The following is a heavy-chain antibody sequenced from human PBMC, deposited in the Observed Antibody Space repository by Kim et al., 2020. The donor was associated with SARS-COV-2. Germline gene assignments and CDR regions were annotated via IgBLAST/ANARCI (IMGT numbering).Heavy chain of an antibody. J-gene: IGHJ4*02. CDR2: IYYRGST. CDR3: ARGSYGYDH. V-gene: IGHV4-61*08. Sequence: SETLSLTCTVSGGSVSSGDYYWTWIRQPPGKGLEWIGYIYYRGSTNYNPSLKSRVTISADTSKTQFSLKLDSVTTADTAVYYCARGSYGYDHWGQGTLVTVSS. D-gene: IGHD5-18*01. CDR1: GGSVSSGDYY.